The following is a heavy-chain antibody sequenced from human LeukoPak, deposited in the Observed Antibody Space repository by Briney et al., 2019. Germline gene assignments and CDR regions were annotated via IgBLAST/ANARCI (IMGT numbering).Heavy chain of an antibody. V-gene: IGHV3-23*01. D-gene: IGHD2-2*01. CDR3: ASEVGYCSSTSCYGMYYYYYGMDV. CDR1: GFTFSSYA. Sequence: PGGSLRLSCAASGFTFSSYAMSWVRQAPGKGLEWVSAISGSGGSTYYADSVKGRFTTSRDNSKNTLYLQMNSLRAEDTAVYYCASEVGYCSSTSCYGMYYYYYGMDVWGKGTTVTVSS. CDR2: ISGSGGST. J-gene: IGHJ6*04.